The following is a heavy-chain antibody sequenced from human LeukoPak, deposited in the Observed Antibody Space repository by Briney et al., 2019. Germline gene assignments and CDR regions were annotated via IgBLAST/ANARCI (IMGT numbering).Heavy chain of an antibody. CDR3: ARGELTNWFDP. CDR1: GYTFTGDY. Sequence: ASVKVSCKASGYTFTGDYMHWGRQAPGQGLGWMGLINPNSGVTNYAQKFQGRVTMTRETSLSTGCMELSRLRSDDTAVYYCARGELTNWFDPWGQGTLVTVSS. D-gene: IGHD3-9*01. J-gene: IGHJ5*02. CDR2: INPNSGVT. V-gene: IGHV1-2*02.